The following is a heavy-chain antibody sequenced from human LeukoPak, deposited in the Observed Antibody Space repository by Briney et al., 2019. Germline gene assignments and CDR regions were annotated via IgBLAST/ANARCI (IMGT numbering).Heavy chain of an antibody. CDR1: GFTFDDYA. Sequence: GGSLRLSCAASGFTFDDYAMHWVRQAPGKGLEWVSLISGDGGSTYYADSVKGRFTISRDNSKNSLYLQMNSLRTEDTALYYCEKDISRYYYDSSGYADYWGQGTLVTVSS. CDR2: ISGDGGST. J-gene: IGHJ4*02. CDR3: EKDISRYYYDSSGYADY. V-gene: IGHV3-43*02. D-gene: IGHD3-22*01.